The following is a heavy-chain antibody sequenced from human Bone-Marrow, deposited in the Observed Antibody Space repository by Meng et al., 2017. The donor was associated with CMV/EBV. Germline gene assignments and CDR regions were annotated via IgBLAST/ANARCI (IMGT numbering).Heavy chain of an antibody. Sequence: ASVKVSCKASGFYFSDHYMHWLRQAPGQGLEWMGWIKPDSGATNYAQTFQGRVTMTTDSSITAAYMELIGLTSDDTAVYYCSRDHNLGPDHWGQGTLVTVSS. CDR3: SRDHNLGPDH. D-gene: IGHD1-1*01. V-gene: IGHV1-2*02. J-gene: IGHJ4*02. CDR1: GFYFSDHY. CDR2: IKPDSGAT.